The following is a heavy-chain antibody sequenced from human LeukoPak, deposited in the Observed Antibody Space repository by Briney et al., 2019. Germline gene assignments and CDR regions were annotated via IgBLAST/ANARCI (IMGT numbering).Heavy chain of an antibody. CDR1: GYTFRNYG. J-gene: IGHJ6*03. CDR3: AREGLRSIAARRGTRDYMDV. Sequence: ASVKVSCKASGYTFRNYGLSWVRQAPGQGLEWMGWINTYSGNTNSAQKFQGRVTMTTDTSTSTVYMELRSLRSDDTAVYYCAREGLRSIAARRGTRDYMDVWGKGTTVIVSS. CDR2: INTYSGNT. D-gene: IGHD6-6*01. V-gene: IGHV1-18*01.